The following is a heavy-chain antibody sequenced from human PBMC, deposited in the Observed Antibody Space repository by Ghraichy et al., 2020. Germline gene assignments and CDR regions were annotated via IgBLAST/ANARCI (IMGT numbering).Heavy chain of an antibody. D-gene: IGHD3-22*01. CDR3: ARLIDRAPDY. Sequence: LSLTCAVSGFIFSNSWMSWVRQTPGKGLEWVANIKGDGSEIYYVDSVKGRFTISRDNAKNSLNLQMNSLRAEDTAVYYCARLIDRAPDYWGQGTLVTV. J-gene: IGHJ4*02. CDR1: GFIFSNSW. V-gene: IGHV3-7*01. CDR2: IKGDGSEI.